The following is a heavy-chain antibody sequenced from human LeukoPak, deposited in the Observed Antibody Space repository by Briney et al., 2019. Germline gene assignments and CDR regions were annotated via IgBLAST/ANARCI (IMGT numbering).Heavy chain of an antibody. V-gene: IGHV3-21*01. CDR2: ISSSSSYI. D-gene: IGHD1-26*01. Sequence: GGSLRLSCAASGFTFSSYSMNWVRQAPGKGLEWVSSISSSSSYIYYADSVKGRFTISRDNAKNSLYLQMNSLRAEDTAVYYCTREVSGSLYFDYWGQGTLVTVSS. CDR1: GFTFSSYS. CDR3: TREVSGSLYFDY. J-gene: IGHJ4*02.